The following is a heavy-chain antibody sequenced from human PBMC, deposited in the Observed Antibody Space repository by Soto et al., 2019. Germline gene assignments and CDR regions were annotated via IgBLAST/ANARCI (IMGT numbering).Heavy chain of an antibody. Sequence: QVQLVQSGAEVKKPGSSVKVSCKASGGTFSNYAINWVRQAPGQGLEWMGGIIPIFGSTYYAQKFQGRVTITADASTSTAYMEVSSLRFEDTAVYYCARKYSSGWYFDYWGQGTLVTVSS. V-gene: IGHV1-69*12. CDR3: ARKYSSGWYFDY. D-gene: IGHD6-19*01. CDR2: IIPIFGST. CDR1: GGTFSNYA. J-gene: IGHJ4*02.